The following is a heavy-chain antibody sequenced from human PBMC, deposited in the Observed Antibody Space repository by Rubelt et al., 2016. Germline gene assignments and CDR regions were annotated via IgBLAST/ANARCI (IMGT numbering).Heavy chain of an antibody. CDR3: ARAVAAAGTVYYYYGMDV. CDR1: GGSISNNNW. V-gene: IGHV4-4*02. D-gene: IGHD6-13*01. CDR2: INHSGST. J-gene: IGHJ6*02. Sequence: QVQLQESGPGLVKPSGTLSLTCAVSGGSISNNNWWSWVRQSPGKGLEWIGEINHSGSTNYNPSIKSRVTISVDTSKNQFPLNLSVVTAADTAVYYCARAVAAAGTVYYYYGMDVWGQGTTVTVSS.